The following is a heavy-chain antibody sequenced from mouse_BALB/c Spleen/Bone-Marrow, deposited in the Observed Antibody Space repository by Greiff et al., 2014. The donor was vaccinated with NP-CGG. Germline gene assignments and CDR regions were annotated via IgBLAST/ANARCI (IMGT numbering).Heavy chain of an antibody. J-gene: IGHJ1*01. CDR1: GFTFSDYG. CDR3: ARDYYGSSYWYFDV. CDR2: ISNLAYSI. Sequence: EVQLVESGGGLVQPGRSRKLSCAASGFTFSDYGMAWVRQAPGKGPEWVAFISNLAYSIYYADTVTGRFTISRENAKNTLYLEMSSLRSEDTAMYYCARDYYGSSYWYFDVWGAGTTVTVSS. D-gene: IGHD1-1*01. V-gene: IGHV5-15*02.